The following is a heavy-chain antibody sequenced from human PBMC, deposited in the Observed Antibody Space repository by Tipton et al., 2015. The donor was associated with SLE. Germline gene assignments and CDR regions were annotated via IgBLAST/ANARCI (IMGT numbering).Heavy chain of an antibody. CDR2: IYHSGST. CDR1: GGSISSHY. J-gene: IGHJ3*02. V-gene: IGHV4-38-2*02. CDR3: ARQEKGDAFDI. Sequence: TLSLTCTVSGGSISSHYWGWIRQPPGKGLEWIGSIYHSGSTYYNPSLKSRVTISVDTSKNQFSLKLSSVTAADTAVYYCARQEKGDAFDIWGQGTMVTVSS.